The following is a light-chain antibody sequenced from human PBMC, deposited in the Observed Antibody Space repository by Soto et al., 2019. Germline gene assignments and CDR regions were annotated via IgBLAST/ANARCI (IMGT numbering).Light chain of an antibody. V-gene: IGKV3-15*01. CDR2: GAS. CDR3: QQRNVWPPVT. J-gene: IGKJ5*01. CDR1: QSFSSN. Sequence: EIVMTQSPATLSVSPGERATLSCRASQSFSSNLAWYQQKPGQAPRLLIYGASTRATGVPARFSGSGSGTEFTLTISSLEPEDSAVYYCQQRNVWPPVTFGQGTRLEIK.